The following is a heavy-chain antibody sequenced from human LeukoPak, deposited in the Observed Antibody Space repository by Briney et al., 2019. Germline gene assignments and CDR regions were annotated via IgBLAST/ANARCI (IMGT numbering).Heavy chain of an antibody. CDR2: INAGTGNT. D-gene: IGHD3-22*01. CDR3: ARRPDDYDSTTTRYLIY. Sequence: ASVTVSCTASGYTFTSYAIHWVRQAPGQRLEWMGWINAGTGNTKYSQKFQGRVTITSDTSASTAYMELSSLRSEDTAVYYCARRPDDYDSTTTRYLIYWGQGTLVTVSS. J-gene: IGHJ4*02. CDR1: GYTFTSYA. V-gene: IGHV1-3*01.